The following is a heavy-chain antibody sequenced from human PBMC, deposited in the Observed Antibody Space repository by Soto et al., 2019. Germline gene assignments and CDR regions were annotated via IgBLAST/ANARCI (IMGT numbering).Heavy chain of an antibody. CDR2: IIPIFGTA. V-gene: IGHV1-69*13. CDR1: GGTFSSYA. Sequence: AVKVSCKASGGTFSSYAISWVRQAPGQGLEWMGGIIPIFGTANYAQKFQGRVTITADESTSTAYMELSSLRSEDTAVYYCAREPDSYDSSGYYFDYWGQGTLVTVSS. J-gene: IGHJ4*02. D-gene: IGHD3-22*01. CDR3: AREPDSYDSSGYYFDY.